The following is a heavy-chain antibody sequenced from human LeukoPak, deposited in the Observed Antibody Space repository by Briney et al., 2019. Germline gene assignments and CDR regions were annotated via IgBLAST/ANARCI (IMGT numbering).Heavy chain of an antibody. Sequence: GEFLRLSCAASGFTFRTYAMSWVRQAPGKGLEWVSVISGSGDTTYYADSVKGRFTVSRDNAKNKVYLYMDSLRPEDTAIYYCAKDGAQPGYFFDYWGRGSLVTVSS. J-gene: IGHJ4*02. D-gene: IGHD6-13*01. CDR3: AKDGAQPGYFFDY. CDR2: ISGSGDTT. V-gene: IGHV3-23*01. CDR1: GFTFRTYA.